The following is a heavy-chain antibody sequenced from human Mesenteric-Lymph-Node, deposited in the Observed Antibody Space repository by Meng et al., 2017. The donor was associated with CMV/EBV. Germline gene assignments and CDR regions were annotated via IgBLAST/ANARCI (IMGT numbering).Heavy chain of an antibody. Sequence: GGSLRLSCAASGFTFRSYSMNWVRQAPGKGLEWVSSISSSMSYIDYADSVKGRFTISRDNAKNSLFLQMNSLRAEDTAVYYCARGLGMGFLDVWGQGTTVTVSS. CDR2: ISSSMSYI. CDR3: ARGLGMGFLDV. J-gene: IGHJ6*02. CDR1: GFTFRSYS. V-gene: IGHV3-21*01. D-gene: IGHD7-27*01.